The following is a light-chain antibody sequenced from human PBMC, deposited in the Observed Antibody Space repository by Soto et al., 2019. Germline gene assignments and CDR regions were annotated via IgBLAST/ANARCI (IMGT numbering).Light chain of an antibody. CDR3: CSYAGSVYV. Sequence: QSVLTQPASVSGSPGQSITISCPGTSSDVGSYNLVSWYQQHPGKAPKLMIYEGSKRPSGVSNRFSGSKSGNTASLTISGLQAEDEADYYCCSYAGSVYVFGTGTKSPS. J-gene: IGLJ1*01. CDR1: SSDVGSYNL. CDR2: EGS. V-gene: IGLV2-23*01.